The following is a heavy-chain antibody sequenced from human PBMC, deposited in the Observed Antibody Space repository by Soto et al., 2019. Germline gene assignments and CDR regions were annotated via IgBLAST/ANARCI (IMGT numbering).Heavy chain of an antibody. Sequence: ALVKVSCKASGYTFTSYGISWVRQAPGQGLEWMGWISAYNGNTNYAQKLQGRVTMTTDTSTSTAYMELRSLRSDDTAVYYCARDLNDFWSGYGMDVWGQGTTVTVSS. D-gene: IGHD3-3*01. J-gene: IGHJ6*02. V-gene: IGHV1-18*01. CDR1: GYTFTSYG. CDR3: ARDLNDFWSGYGMDV. CDR2: ISAYNGNT.